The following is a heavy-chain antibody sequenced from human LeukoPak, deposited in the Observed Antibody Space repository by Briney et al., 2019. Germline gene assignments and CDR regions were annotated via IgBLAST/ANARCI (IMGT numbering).Heavy chain of an antibody. J-gene: IGHJ5*02. CDR1: GGSFSGYY. V-gene: IGHV4-34*01. CDR2: INHSGST. Sequence: SETLSLTCAVYGGSFSGYYWSWIRQPPGKGLEWIGEINHSGSTNYSPSLKSRVTISVDTSKNQFSLRLSSVTAADTAVYYCAREGPPPGNWFDPWGQGTLVTVSS. CDR3: AREGPPPGNWFDP.